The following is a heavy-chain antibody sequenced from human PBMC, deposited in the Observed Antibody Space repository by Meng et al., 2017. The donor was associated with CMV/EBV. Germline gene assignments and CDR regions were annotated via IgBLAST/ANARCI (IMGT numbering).Heavy chain of an antibody. D-gene: IGHD3-3*01. Sequence: GESLKISCAASGFTFRNYAMHWVRQAPGKGLQYVSAISSNGSNTYYADSVKGRFTISRDNSKNTLYLQMGSLRAEDMAVHYCARDRSGDGVHFDYWGQGTLVTVSS. V-gene: IGHV3-64*02. CDR3: ARDRSGDGVHFDY. CDR1: GFTFRNYA. CDR2: ISSNGSNT. J-gene: IGHJ4*02.